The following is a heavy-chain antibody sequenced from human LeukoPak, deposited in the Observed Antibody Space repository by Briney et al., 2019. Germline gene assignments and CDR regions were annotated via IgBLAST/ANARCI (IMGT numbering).Heavy chain of an antibody. J-gene: IGHJ4*02. D-gene: IGHD2-15*01. CDR2: IYYSGSS. CDR1: GGSVSSGSYC. CDR3: ARHPVGGRYFDY. V-gene: IGHV4-61*01. Sequence: SETLSPTCAVSGGSVSSGSYCWSWIRQRPGKGLEWIGYIYYSGSSNYNPCLKSRVTISVDTSKNQFSLKLSSVTAADTAVYFCARHPVGGRYFDYWGQGTLVTVSS.